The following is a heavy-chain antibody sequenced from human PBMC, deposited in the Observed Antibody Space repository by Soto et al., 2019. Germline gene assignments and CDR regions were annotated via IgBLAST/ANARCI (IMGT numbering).Heavy chain of an antibody. V-gene: IGHV3-23*01. CDR3: AKTCAKEQWLGYYYYYGMDV. J-gene: IGHJ6*02. CDR1: GFTFSSYA. Sequence: PGGSLRLSCAASGFTFSSYAMSWVRQAPGKGLEWVSAISGSGGSTYYADSVKGRFTISRDNSKNTLYLQMNSLRAEDTAVYYCAKTCAKEQWLGYYYYYGMDVWGQGTTVTVSS. CDR2: ISGSGGST. D-gene: IGHD6-19*01.